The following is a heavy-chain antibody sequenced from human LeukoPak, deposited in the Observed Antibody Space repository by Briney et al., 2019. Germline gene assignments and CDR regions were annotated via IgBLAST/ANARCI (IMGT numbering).Heavy chain of an antibody. V-gene: IGHV1-18*01. CDR3: ARDWGSSWHYYYYGMDV. CDR2: ISAYNGNT. D-gene: IGHD6-13*01. CDR1: GYTFTSYG. Sequence: ASVKVSYKASGYTFTSYGISWVRQAPGQGLEWMGWISAYNGNTNYAQKLQGRVTMTTDTSTSTAYMELRSLRSDDTAVYYCARDWGSSWHYYYYGMDVWGQGTTVTVSS. J-gene: IGHJ6*02.